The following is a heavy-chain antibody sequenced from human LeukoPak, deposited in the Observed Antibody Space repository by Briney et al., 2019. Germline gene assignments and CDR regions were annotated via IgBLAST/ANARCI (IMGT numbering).Heavy chain of an antibody. CDR3: ARGIGGYCSSTSCPTGSFNWFDP. CDR2: IYSGGST. J-gene: IGHJ5*02. D-gene: IGHD2-2*01. Sequence: GGSLRLSCAASGFTVSSNYMSWVRQAPGKGLEWVSVIYSGGSTYYADSVKGRFTISRDNSKNTLYLQMNSLRAEDTAVYYCARGIGGYCSSTSCPTGSFNWFDPWGQGTLVTVSP. CDR1: GFTVSSNY. V-gene: IGHV3-53*01.